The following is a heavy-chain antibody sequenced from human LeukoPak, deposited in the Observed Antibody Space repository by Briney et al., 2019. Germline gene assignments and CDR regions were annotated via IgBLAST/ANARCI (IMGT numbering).Heavy chain of an antibody. CDR2: INPSDSST. Sequence: ASVKVSCKASGYTFTSYYMHWVRQAPGQGLEWMGIINPSDSSTTYAQKLQGRVTMTRDTSTSTVYMELSSLRSGDTAVYYCARYPTDHSSSWYEERGYFDYWGQGTLVTVSS. CDR3: ARYPTDHSSSWYEERGYFDY. D-gene: IGHD6-13*01. J-gene: IGHJ4*02. CDR1: GYTFTSYY. V-gene: IGHV1-46*01.